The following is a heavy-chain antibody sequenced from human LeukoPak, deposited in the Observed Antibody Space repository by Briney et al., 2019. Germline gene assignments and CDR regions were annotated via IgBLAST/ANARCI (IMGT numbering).Heavy chain of an antibody. CDR3: AIEIIRSKEPNAFDI. CDR1: GVSISSSNSY. CDR2: IYYSGST. Sequence: MASETLSLTCTVSGVSISSSNSYWGWIRQPPGKGLERIGSIYYSGSTYYNPSLKSRVTISVDTSKNQFSLKLSSVTAADTAVYYCAIEIIRSKEPNAFDIWGQGTMVTVSS. J-gene: IGHJ3*02. V-gene: IGHV4-39*07. D-gene: IGHD3-3*02.